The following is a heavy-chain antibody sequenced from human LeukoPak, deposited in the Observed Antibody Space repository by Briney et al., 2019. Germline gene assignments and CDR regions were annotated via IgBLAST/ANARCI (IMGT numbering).Heavy chain of an antibody. D-gene: IGHD1-1*01. Sequence: TSETLSLTCTVSGGSISSYYWSWIRQPPGKGLEWIGYIYYSGSTNYNPSLKSRVTISVDTSKNQFSLKLSSVTAADTAVYYCARAAELYYIDYWGQGTLVTVSS. CDR2: IYYSGST. V-gene: IGHV4-59*01. CDR3: ARAAELYYIDY. CDR1: GGSISSYY. J-gene: IGHJ4*02.